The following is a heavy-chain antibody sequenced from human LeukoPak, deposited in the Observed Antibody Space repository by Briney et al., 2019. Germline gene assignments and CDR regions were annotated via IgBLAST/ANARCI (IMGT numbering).Heavy chain of an antibody. V-gene: IGHV4-38-2*02. CDR1: RYSISSGYY. CDR2: IHHSGST. CDR3: ATLPLAGAVNF. J-gene: IGHJ4*02. Sequence: SGTLSLTCTVSRYSISSGYYWGWIRQPPGKGLEWIGNIHHSGSTYYNPSLKSRLTISVDTSKSQFYLNLTSVTAADTAVYYCATLPLAGAVNFWGQGTLVTVSS. D-gene: IGHD3-16*01.